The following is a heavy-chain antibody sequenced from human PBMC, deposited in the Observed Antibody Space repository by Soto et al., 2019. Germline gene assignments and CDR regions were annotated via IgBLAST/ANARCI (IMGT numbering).Heavy chain of an antibody. CDR2: ISGNNGNT. J-gene: IGHJ5*02. Sequence: QVQLVQSGAEVKKPGASVKVSCKTSGYTFSSYGITWVRQAPGQGLEWMGWISGNNGNTNYAQNLQDRVTMTTDTSTSTAYREVRSLRSDDTAVYYCARMDWNLNWFDPWGQGTLVTVSS. CDR1: GYTFSSYG. V-gene: IGHV1-18*01. CDR3: ARMDWNLNWFDP. D-gene: IGHD1-1*01.